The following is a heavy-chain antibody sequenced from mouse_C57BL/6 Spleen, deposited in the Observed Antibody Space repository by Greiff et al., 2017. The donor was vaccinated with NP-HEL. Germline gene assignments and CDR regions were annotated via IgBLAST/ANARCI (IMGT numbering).Heavy chain of an antibody. V-gene: IGHV5-17*01. J-gene: IGHJ2*01. D-gene: IGHD2-4*01. Sequence: EVKLMESGGGLVKPGGSLKLSCAASGFTFSDYGMHWVRQAPEKGLEWVAYISSGSSTIYYADTVKGRFTISRDNAKNTLVLQMTSLRSEDTAMYYCARSDYDVEYFDYWGQGTTLTVSS. CDR2: ISSGSSTI. CDR3: ARSDYDVEYFDY. CDR1: GFTFSDYG.